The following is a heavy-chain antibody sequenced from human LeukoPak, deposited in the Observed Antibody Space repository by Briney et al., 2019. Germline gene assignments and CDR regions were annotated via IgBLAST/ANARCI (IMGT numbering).Heavy chain of an antibody. Sequence: ETLSLTCTVSGGSISSTTYYWGWIRQPPGKGLEWIGTVYYSGSTYHNPSLKSRVTISVDTSKNQFSLKLSSVTAADTAVYYCAGMGICGGGSCYPLDYWGQGTLVTVSS. CDR3: AGMGICGGGSCYPLDY. D-gene: IGHD2-15*01. J-gene: IGHJ4*02. V-gene: IGHV4-39*01. CDR1: GGSISSTTYY. CDR2: VYYSGST.